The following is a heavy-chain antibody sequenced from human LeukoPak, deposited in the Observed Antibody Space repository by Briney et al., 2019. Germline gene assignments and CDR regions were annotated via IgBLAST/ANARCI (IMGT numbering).Heavy chain of an antibody. J-gene: IGHJ5*02. CDR3: ARDSGQWLGWYWFDP. Sequence: SETLSLTCTVSGGSISDYYWSWIRQPPGKGLEWIGYIYYSGSTNYNPSLKSRVTISVDTSKNQFSLKLSSVTAADTAVYYCARDSGQWLGWYWFDPWGQGTLVTVSS. CDR1: GGSISDYY. D-gene: IGHD6-19*01. V-gene: IGHV4-59*01. CDR2: IYYSGST.